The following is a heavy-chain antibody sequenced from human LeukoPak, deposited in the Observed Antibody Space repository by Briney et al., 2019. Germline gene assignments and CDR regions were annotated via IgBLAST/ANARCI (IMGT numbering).Heavy chain of an antibody. V-gene: IGHV4-59*08. CDR3: ARSDGWSRGRFDY. Sequence: SETLSLTCTVSGGSISGYYWSWIRQPPGKGLEWIGYIYYNGSTNYNPYLKSRVTISVDTSKNQFSLKLSSVTAADTAVYYCARSDGWSRGRFDYWGQGTLVTVSS. CDR2: IYYNGST. D-gene: IGHD6-19*01. CDR1: GGSISGYY. J-gene: IGHJ4*02.